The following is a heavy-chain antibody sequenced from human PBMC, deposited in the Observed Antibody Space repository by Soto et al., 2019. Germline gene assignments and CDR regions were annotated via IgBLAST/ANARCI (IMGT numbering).Heavy chain of an antibody. D-gene: IGHD5-18*01. CDR1: SFSISSGDYY. Sequence: SETLSLTCAVSSFSISSGDYYWSWIRQPPGKGLEWIGYIYYSGSTYYNPSLKSRVTISVDTSKNQFSLKLSSVTAADTAVYYCARDTDTAMVTEYYGMDVWGQGTTVTVSS. V-gene: IGHV4-30-4*01. J-gene: IGHJ6*02. CDR2: IYYSGST. CDR3: ARDTDTAMVTEYYGMDV.